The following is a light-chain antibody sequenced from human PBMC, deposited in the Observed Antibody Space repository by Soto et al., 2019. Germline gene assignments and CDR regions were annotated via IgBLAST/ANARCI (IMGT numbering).Light chain of an antibody. CDR2: DAS. Sequence: EIVLTQSPAILSLPPGERATLSCRASQSVGRYLVWYQQKPGQAPSLLIYDASNGATGVPARFSGSGSGTDFTLTISSLESEDFAVYYCQHRNNWPWTLGQGTKVDIK. CDR3: QHRNNWPWT. V-gene: IGKV3-11*01. J-gene: IGKJ1*01. CDR1: QSVGRY.